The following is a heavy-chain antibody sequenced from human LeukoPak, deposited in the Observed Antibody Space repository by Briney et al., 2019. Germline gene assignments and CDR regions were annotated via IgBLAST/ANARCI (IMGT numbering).Heavy chain of an antibody. J-gene: IGHJ5*02. CDR3: ARDLGQYYDTSDNWFDP. D-gene: IGHD3-22*01. V-gene: IGHV3-21*01. CDR1: GFTFSSYT. CDR2: ITRSSNYI. Sequence: PGGSLRLSCAASGFTFSSYTMNWVRQAPGKGLEWISSITRSSNYIYYADSMKGRFTISRDNAKNTLNLQMNSLRAEDTAVYYCARDLGQYYDTSDNWFDPWGQGALVTVSS.